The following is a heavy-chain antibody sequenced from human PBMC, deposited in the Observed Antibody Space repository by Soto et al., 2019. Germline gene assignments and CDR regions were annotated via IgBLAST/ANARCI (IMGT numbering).Heavy chain of an antibody. D-gene: IGHD4-17*01. V-gene: IGHV4-31*03. CDR1: GGSISSVEYY. J-gene: IGHJ4*02. Sequence: QVQLQESGPGLVEPSQTLSLTCTVSGGSISSVEYYWSWIRQLPGKGLEWIGYMYYSGSTYYNPSLKSRVTIVVDTSKSQFSLKLSSVTAADTSMYYCARTFDYGDSYYFDYWGQGALVTVSS. CDR3: ARTFDYGDSYYFDY. CDR2: MYYSGST.